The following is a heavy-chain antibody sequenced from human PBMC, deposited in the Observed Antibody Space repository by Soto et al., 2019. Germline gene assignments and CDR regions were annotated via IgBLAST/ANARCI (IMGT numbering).Heavy chain of an antibody. V-gene: IGHV3-30*04. D-gene: IGHD2-8*02. Sequence: QVQLVESGGGLVQPGRSLRLSCAASGFTFSNPGIHWVRQAPGKGLEWVTFISYDGRKTYYADSVKGRFTISRDNSQNSVYLQRNSRRPEDMAVYFCSRDWATGVTAFGIDDWGQGTRVTVSS. CDR3: SRDWATGVTAFGIDD. CDR1: GFTFSNPG. CDR2: ISYDGRKT. J-gene: IGHJ4*02.